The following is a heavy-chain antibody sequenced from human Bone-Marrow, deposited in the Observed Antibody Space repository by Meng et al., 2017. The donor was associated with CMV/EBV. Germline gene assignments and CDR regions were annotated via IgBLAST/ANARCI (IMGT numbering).Heavy chain of an antibody. CDR1: GFPFSASE. D-gene: IGHD6-13*01. V-gene: IGHV3-73*01. CDR2: IRSKANSYAT. CDR3: TRRDSNTWSDFDY. J-gene: IGHJ4*02. Sequence: GFPFSASEMHWVRQASGKGLEWVGRIRSKANSYATVYAASVKGRFTISRDDSKNTAYLQMNSLKTEDTAVYYCTRRDSNTWSDFDYWGQGTLVTVSS.